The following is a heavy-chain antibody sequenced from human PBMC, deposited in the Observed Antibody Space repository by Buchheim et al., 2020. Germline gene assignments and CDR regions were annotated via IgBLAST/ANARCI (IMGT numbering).Heavy chain of an antibody. D-gene: IGHD3-10*01. CDR2: MYNSGST. V-gene: IGHV4-31*03. CDR1: GDSMERGGFY. CDR3: ARGTPRYYFDS. J-gene: IGHJ4*02. Sequence: QVQLQESGPGLVKPSQTLSLTCTVSGDSMERGGFYWNWIRQHPGMGLEFIGYMYNSGSTYFNPSLRSRVTISADTSKNQFSLKLSSVTAAATAVYFCARGTPRYYFDSGGKGTL.